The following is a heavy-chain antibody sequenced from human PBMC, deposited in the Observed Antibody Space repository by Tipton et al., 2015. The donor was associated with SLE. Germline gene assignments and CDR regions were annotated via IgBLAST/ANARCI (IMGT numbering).Heavy chain of an antibody. CDR2: INHSGST. Sequence: TLSLTCAVYGGSFSGYYWSWIRQPPGKGLEWIGEINHSGSTNYNPFLKSRVTISVDTSKNQFSLKLSSVTAADTAVYYCARDLFAFDIWGQGTMVTVSS. CDR3: ARDLFAFDI. J-gene: IGHJ3*02. V-gene: IGHV4-34*01. CDR1: GGSFSGYY.